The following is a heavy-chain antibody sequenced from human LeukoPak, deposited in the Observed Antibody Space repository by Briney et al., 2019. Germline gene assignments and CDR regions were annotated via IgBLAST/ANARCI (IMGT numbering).Heavy chain of an antibody. J-gene: IGHJ3*01. Sequence: SETLSLTCGVSGSSFSGGYYWGWVRQAPGKGLEWIGNVYHIGTTYINPSLRTRVSLSGATSKKQFFLTLKSVTAADTAVYFCVDLQPGGAFDVWGPGTVVTVSS. D-gene: IGHD4-11*01. CDR2: VYHIGTT. CDR3: VDLQPGGAFDV. V-gene: IGHV4-38-2*01. CDR1: GSSFSGGYY.